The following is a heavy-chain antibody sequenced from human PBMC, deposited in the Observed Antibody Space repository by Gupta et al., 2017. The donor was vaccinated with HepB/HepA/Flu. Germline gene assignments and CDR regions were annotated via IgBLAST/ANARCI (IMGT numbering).Heavy chain of an antibody. Sequence: EVQLVESGGGLVQPGGSLRLSCAASGFTFSSYEMNWVRQAPGKGLEWFSDISCSGSTIYSADSVKGRFNISRDNAKNSLYLQINSLRAEDTAGDGCAREYRSSRGYFDYWGQGTRGTVA. CDR2: ISCSGSTI. V-gene: IGHV3-48*03. CDR1: GFTFSSYE. D-gene: IGHD6-13*01. CDR3: AREYRSSRGYFDY. J-gene: IGHJ4*02.